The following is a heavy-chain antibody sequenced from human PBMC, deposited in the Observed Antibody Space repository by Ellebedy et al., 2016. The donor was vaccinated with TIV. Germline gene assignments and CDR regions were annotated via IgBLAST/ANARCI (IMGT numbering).Heavy chain of an antibody. CDR1: GFTFSDYY. CDR2: INPYTGGT. J-gene: IGHJ4*02. Sequence: AASVKVSCKTSGFTFSDYYIHWVRQAPGQGLEWMGWINPYTGGTNYAQKFQGRVTMTRDTSISTAFMEMRRLRSDDTAVYYCARVVVAAIGDWGQGTLVTVSS. V-gene: IGHV1-2*02. CDR3: ARVVVAAIGD. D-gene: IGHD5-12*01.